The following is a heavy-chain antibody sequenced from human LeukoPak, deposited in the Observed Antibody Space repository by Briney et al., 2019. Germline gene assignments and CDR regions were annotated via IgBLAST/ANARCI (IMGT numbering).Heavy chain of an antibody. CDR3: ARGSALDYGDYYYYYGMDV. CDR1: TFTFSSYA. Sequence: GGSLRLSCAASTFTFSSYAMSWVRQAPGKGLEWVSTISAGGDSTNYADSVKGRFTISRDNAKKSMYLQMNSLRAEDTAVYYCARGSALDYGDYYYYYGMDVWGQGTTVTVSS. J-gene: IGHJ6*02. V-gene: IGHV3-23*01. CDR2: ISAGGDST. D-gene: IGHD4-17*01.